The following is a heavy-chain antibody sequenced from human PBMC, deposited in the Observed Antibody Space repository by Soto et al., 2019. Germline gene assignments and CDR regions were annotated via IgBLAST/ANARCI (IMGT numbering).Heavy chain of an antibody. Sequence: QVQLVESGGGVVQPGRSLRLSCAASGFTFSSYGMHWVRQAPGKGLEWVAVISYDGSNKYYADSVKGRFTISRDNSKTTLYLQMNSLRAEATAVYSCAKGPWPSGVFYFAYCGQGTLVTVSS. CDR3: AKGPWPSGVFYFAY. CDR2: ISYDGSNK. CDR1: GFTFSSYG. V-gene: IGHV3-30*18. D-gene: IGHD3-10*01. J-gene: IGHJ4*02.